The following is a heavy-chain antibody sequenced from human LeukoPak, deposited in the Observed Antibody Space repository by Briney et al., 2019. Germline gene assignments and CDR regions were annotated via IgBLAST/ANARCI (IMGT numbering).Heavy chain of an antibody. CDR3: ARDLGYYDFWSGYYSPYYYYMDV. V-gene: IGHV4-4*02. Sequence: SETLSLTRAVSGGSISSSNWWSWVRQPPGKGLEWIGEIYHSGSTNYNPSLKSRVTISVDKSKNQFSLKLSSVTAADTAVYYCARDLGYYDFWSGYYSPYYYYMDVWGKGTTVTVSS. J-gene: IGHJ6*03. CDR2: IYHSGST. D-gene: IGHD3-3*01. CDR1: GGSISSSNW.